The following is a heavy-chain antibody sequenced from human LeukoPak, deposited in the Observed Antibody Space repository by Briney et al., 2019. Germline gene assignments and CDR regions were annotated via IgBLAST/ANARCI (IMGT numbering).Heavy chain of an antibody. CDR3: ARARIAVAGYYFDY. V-gene: IGHV3-33*01. CDR2: IWYDGSNK. Sequence: GGSLRLSCAASGFTFSSYGMHWVRQAPGKGLEWVAVIWYDGSNKYCADSVKGRFTISRDNSKNTLYLQMNSLRAEDTAVYYCARARIAVAGYYFDYWGQGTLVTVSS. J-gene: IGHJ4*02. CDR1: GFTFSSYG. D-gene: IGHD6-19*01.